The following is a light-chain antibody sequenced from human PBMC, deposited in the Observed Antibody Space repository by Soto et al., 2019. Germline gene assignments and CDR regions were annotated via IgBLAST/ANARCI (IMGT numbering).Light chain of an antibody. V-gene: IGKV1-39*01. J-gene: IGKJ3*01. Sequence: DIQMTQSPSSLSASVGDRVTITCRASQSISSYLNWYQQKPGKAPKLLIYAASSLQSGVPSRFSGSGSGTDITLTISSLQPEDFATYYCQQSYSTPRGFTFGPGTEVDIK. CDR2: AAS. CDR1: QSISSY. CDR3: QQSYSTPRGFT.